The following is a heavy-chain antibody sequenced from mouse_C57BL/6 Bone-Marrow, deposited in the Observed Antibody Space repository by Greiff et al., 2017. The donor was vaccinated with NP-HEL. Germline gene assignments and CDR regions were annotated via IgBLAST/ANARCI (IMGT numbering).Heavy chain of an antibody. CDR3: ARGYYYDSNYYYAMGY. J-gene: IGHJ4*01. Sequence: EVQLQESGPGLVKPSQSLSLTCSVTGYSITSGYSWNWIRQFPGNKLEWIGYISYDGSNNYNPSLKNRISITRDTYKHRFFLKLNSVTAEDTATSYCARGYYYDSNYYYAMGYWGQGSSVTVSS. CDR2: ISYDGSN. D-gene: IGHD1-1*01. V-gene: IGHV3-6*01. CDR1: GYSITSGYS.